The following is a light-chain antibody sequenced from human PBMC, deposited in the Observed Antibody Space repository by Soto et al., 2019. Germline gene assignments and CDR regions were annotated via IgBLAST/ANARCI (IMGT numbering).Light chain of an antibody. J-gene: IGLJ3*02. CDR2: GNS. V-gene: IGLV1-40*01. Sequence: QSVLTQPPSVSGAPGQRVTISCTGSSSNIGAGYDVHWYQQLPGTAPKLLIYGNSNRPSGVPDRFSGSKSGTSASLAITGLQAEDEADYYCQSYDRSLSGWVFGGGTQVTVL. CDR3: QSYDRSLSGWV. CDR1: SSNIGAGYD.